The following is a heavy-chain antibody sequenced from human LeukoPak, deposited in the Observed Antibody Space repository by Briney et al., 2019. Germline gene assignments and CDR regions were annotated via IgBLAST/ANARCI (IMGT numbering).Heavy chain of an antibody. V-gene: IGHV1-69*06. CDR1: GYTFTSYG. CDR3: ARGTGYVPYDAFDI. J-gene: IGHJ3*02. Sequence: ASVKVSCKASGYTFTSYGINWVRQAPGQGLEWMGGIIPIFGTANYAQKFQGRVPITADKSTSTAYMELSSLRSEDTAVYYCARGTGYVPYDAFDIWGQGTMVTVSS. D-gene: IGHD5-18*01. CDR2: IIPIFGTA.